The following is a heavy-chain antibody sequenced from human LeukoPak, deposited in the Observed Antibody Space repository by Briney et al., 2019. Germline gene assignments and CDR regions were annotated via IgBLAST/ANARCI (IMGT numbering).Heavy chain of an antibody. Sequence: PSETLSLTCAVYGGSFSGYYWSWIRQPPGKGLEWIGEINHSGSTNYNPSLKGRVTISVDTSKNQFSLKLSSVTAADTAVYYCARVHKWELLRKYYYMDAWGKGTTVTVSS. CDR3: ARVHKWELLRKYYYMDA. V-gene: IGHV4-34*01. CDR1: GGSFSGYY. D-gene: IGHD1-26*01. CDR2: INHSGST. J-gene: IGHJ6*03.